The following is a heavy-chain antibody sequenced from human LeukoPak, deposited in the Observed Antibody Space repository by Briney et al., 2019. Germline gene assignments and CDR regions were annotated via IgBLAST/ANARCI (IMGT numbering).Heavy chain of an antibody. V-gene: IGHV1-69*06. J-gene: IGHJ4*02. CDR3: ASEERYSSSWYAGMGTFDY. Sequence: SSVNVSCKASGGTFSSYAISWVGQAAGQGREWMGGIIPIFGTANYAQKFHGRVTITADKSTSTAYMELSSLRSEDTAVYYCASEERYSSSWYAGMGTFDYWGQGTLVTVSS. D-gene: IGHD6-13*01. CDR1: GGTFSSYA. CDR2: IIPIFGTA.